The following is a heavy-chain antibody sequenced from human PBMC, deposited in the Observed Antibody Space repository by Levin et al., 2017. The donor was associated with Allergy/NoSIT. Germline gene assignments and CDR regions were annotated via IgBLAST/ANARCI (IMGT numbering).Heavy chain of an antibody. CDR3: ARDNIGLPDAFDI. CDR2: ISWNSGSI. J-gene: IGHJ3*02. V-gene: IGHV3-9*01. Sequence: SLKISCAASGFTFDDYAMHWVRQAPGKGLEWVSGISWNSGSIGYADSVKGRFTISRDNAKNSLYLQMNSLRTDDTALYYCARDNIGLPDAFDIWGPGTMVIVSS. CDR1: GFTFDDYA. D-gene: IGHD3-10*01.